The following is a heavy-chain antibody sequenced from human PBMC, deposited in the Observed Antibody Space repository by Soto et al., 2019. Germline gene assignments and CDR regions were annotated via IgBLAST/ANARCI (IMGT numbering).Heavy chain of an antibody. V-gene: IGHV3-23*01. Sequence: WSLRLSCAASGFTFSSYAMSWVRQAPGKGLEWVSAISGSGGSTYYADSVKGRFTISRDNSKNTLYLQMNSLRAEDTAVYYCAKDIGQDYYFDYWGQGTLVTVSS. D-gene: IGHD3-16*02. CDR1: GFTFSSYA. J-gene: IGHJ4*02. CDR2: ISGSGGST. CDR3: AKDIGQDYYFDY.